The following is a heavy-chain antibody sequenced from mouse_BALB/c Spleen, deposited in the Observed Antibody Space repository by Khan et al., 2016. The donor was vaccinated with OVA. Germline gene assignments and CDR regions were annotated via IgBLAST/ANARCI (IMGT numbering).Heavy chain of an antibody. V-gene: IGHV1S136*01. D-gene: IGHD2-14*01. CDR1: GYTFTSYV. CDR2: IYPFNDDT. Sequence: EVQLQESGPELVKPGASVKMSCKASGYTFTSYVMHWLRQKPGQGLEWIGYIYPFNDDTKYNEKFKGKATLTSEKSSSTAHMELRSLTSEDSAVYYCAKNLRYGVYFDYWGQGTTLTVSS. J-gene: IGHJ2*01. CDR3: AKNLRYGVYFDY.